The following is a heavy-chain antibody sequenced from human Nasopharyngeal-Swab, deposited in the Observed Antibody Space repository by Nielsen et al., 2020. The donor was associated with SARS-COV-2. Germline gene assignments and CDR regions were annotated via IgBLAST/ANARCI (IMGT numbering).Heavy chain of an antibody. Sequence: GESLKISCSSSGFTFGDYTMSWVRQAPGKGLEWVGFIRSKAHGGTTEYAASLKGRFTISRDDSRSIAYLQLNSLKIEDTAVYYCTRDHWRSYFYYYGMDVWGQGTTVTASS. CDR1: GFTFGDYT. J-gene: IGHJ6*02. V-gene: IGHV3-49*04. CDR2: IRSKAHGGTT. CDR3: TRDHWRSYFYYYGMDV.